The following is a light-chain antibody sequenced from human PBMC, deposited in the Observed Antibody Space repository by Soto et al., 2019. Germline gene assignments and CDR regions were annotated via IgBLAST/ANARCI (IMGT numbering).Light chain of an antibody. CDR3: QHYNSYPWT. Sequence: IQMTQSPSILSASVGDRVTITCRASQSIGSWVAWYQQKPGRAPNLLIHKASHLESGVPSRFSGSGSGTEFTLTISSLQPGDFATYYCQHYNSYPWTFGQGTKVDI. CDR2: KAS. V-gene: IGKV1-5*03. J-gene: IGKJ1*01. CDR1: QSIGSW.